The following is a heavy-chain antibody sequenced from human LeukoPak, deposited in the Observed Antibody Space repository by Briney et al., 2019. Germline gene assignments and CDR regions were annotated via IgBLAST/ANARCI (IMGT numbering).Heavy chain of an antibody. CDR1: GFAFTTCA. Sequence: GGSLRLSCAASGFAFTTCAINWVRQAPGKGLEWVSTISGSGDSTYYADSVKGRFTISRDNSKNTLYLQMNSLRAEDTAVYYCAKEVYGSGRYYFDYWGQGTLVTVSS. D-gene: IGHD3-10*01. CDR3: AKEVYGSGRYYFDY. J-gene: IGHJ4*02. CDR2: ISGSGDST. V-gene: IGHV3-23*01.